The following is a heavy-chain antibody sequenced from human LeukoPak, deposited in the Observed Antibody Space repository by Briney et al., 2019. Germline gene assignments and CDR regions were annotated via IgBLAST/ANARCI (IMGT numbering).Heavy chain of an antibody. D-gene: IGHD4-17*01. CDR1: GFTFGSYA. V-gene: IGHV3-23*01. Sequence: PEGSLRLSCAASGFTFGSYAMSWVRQAPGMGLEWVSSIGSSGDITYYADSVKGRFTISRGNSKNTLYLQMNSLRAEDTAVYYCARDIDNGDYVVYWGQGTLVTVSS. CDR2: IGSSGDIT. CDR3: ARDIDNGDYVVY. J-gene: IGHJ4*02.